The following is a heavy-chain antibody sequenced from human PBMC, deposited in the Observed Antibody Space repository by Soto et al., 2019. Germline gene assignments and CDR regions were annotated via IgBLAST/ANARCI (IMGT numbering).Heavy chain of an antibody. CDR3: ARAMQFRPGIYVDY. V-gene: IGHV1-69*01. CDR1: AGPFNTFG. J-gene: IGHJ4*02. D-gene: IGHD2-2*01. Sequence: QVQRMQSGAEVTKPASSVKVSCKASAGPFNTFGISWVLQDPGQGLEWMGGIIPKYGTTNYARRFQGRGTITADDSTTTAYLEFGSMRHDDTAIYNGARAMQFRPGIYVDYGGQGTQIAATS. CDR2: IIPKYGTT.